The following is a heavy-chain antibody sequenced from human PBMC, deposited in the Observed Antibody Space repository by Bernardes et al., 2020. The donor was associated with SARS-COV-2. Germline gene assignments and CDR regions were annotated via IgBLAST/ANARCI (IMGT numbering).Heavy chain of an antibody. CDR2: ISGSGGST. V-gene: IGHV3-23*01. J-gene: IGHJ6*02. D-gene: IGHD1-1*01. CDR1: GFTFSRNA. CDR3: AKCVQGSYAMDV. Sequence: AGSLRLSCAASGFTFSRNAMTWVRQAPGKGLEWLSGISGSGGSTYYADSVKGRFTISRNNSKDTLYLEMNSLKAEDTAIYYCAKCVQGSYAMDVWGQGTTVTVS.